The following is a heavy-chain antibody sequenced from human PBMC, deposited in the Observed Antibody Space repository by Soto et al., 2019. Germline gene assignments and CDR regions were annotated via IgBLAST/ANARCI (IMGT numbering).Heavy chain of an antibody. J-gene: IGHJ4*02. CDR3: ARGLITGSHYSGGWYYFDS. V-gene: IGHV4-39*07. CDR2: INHSGSA. D-gene: IGHD6-19*01. Sequence: SETLSLTCTVSGGSLSSGRNYWTWIRQTPGKGLQWIGQINHSGSASYNPSLKSRVTISVHTSNSQFSLELSSVTAADTAVYYCARGLITGSHYSGGWYYFDSWGQGTQVTVSS. CDR1: GGSLSSGRNY.